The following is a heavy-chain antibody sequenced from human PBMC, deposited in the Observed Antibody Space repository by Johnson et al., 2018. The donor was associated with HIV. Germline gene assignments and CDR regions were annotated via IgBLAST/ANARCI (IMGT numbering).Heavy chain of an antibody. D-gene: IGHD5-18*01. V-gene: IGHV3-30*04. CDR2: ISYNEDKK. CDR3: ARLPSGYNRDTFNI. J-gene: IGHJ3*02. Sequence: QVQLVESGGGVVQPGGSLRLSCAASGFIFSDYSMSWIRQAPGKGLEWMAFISYNEDKKYYADSVKGRFTISRDNSKNILYLQMNSLRAEDTATYYCARLPSGYNRDTFNIWGQGTMVTVSS. CDR1: GFIFSDYS.